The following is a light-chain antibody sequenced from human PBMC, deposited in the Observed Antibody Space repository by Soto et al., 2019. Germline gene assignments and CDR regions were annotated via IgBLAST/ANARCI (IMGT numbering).Light chain of an antibody. CDR1: QSVSSN. CDR2: GAS. V-gene: IGKV3-20*01. Sequence: EIVMTQSPATLSVSPGERATLSCRASQSVSSNLAWYQQKPGQAPRLLIYGASSRATGIPDRFSGSGSGTDFTLTISRLEPEDFAVYYCQQYGSSLWTFGQGTKVHIK. J-gene: IGKJ1*01. CDR3: QQYGSSLWT.